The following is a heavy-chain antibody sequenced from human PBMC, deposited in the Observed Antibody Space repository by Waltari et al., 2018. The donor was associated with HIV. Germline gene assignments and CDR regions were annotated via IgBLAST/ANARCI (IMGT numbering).Heavy chain of an antibody. CDR3: ARRVGYCSGGSCYPDY. Sequence: EVQLVQSGAEVTKPGESLKFSCKGSGYSFTSYWTGWGRPMPGKGREWLGIIYTGNTDTRYRPTVQGKVTIAADKSISTAYVKWGSLKASDTAMYDCARRVGYCSGGSCYPDYWGQGTLVTVSS. J-gene: IGHJ4*02. CDR2: IYTGNTDT. CDR1: GYSFTSYW. V-gene: IGHV5-51*03. D-gene: IGHD2-15*01.